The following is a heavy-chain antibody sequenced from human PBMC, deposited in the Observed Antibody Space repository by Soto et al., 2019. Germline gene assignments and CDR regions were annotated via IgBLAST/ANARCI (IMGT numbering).Heavy chain of an antibody. J-gene: IGHJ4*02. CDR1: RGSFIGYY. D-gene: IGHD2-15*01. CDR3: ARGHLYCSGGSCYSCAKGYFDY. Sequence: PSETLSLTCAVYRGSFIGYYWSWTGQPPGEGLEWMGEINHSGNTNHNPSLKSRVTICVHTSKNQFSLKLRSVTAADTGVYYCARGHLYCSGGSCYSCAKGYFDYWGQGTLVTVS. CDR2: INHSGNT. V-gene: IGHV4-34*01.